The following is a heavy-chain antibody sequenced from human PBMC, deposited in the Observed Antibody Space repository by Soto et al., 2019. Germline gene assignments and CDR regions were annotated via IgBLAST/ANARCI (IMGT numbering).Heavy chain of an antibody. V-gene: IGHV5-51*01. D-gene: IGHD6-6*01. CDR3: ASSVATRNKYYFDY. J-gene: IGHJ4*02. CDR1: GFTFSSYA. CDR2: IYPGDSDT. Sequence: VQLVESGGGVVQPGRSLRLSCAASGFTFSSYAMHWVRQAPGKGLEWVGIIYPGDSDTRYSPSFQGQVTISADKSISTAYLQWSSLKASDTAIYYCASSVATRNKYYFDYWGQGTLVTVSS.